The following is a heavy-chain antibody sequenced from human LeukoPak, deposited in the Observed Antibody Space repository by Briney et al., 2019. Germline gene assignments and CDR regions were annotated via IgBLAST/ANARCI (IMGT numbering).Heavy chain of an antibody. V-gene: IGHV4-34*01. CDR3: ASEVVAATLDY. D-gene: IGHD2-15*01. Sequence: SETLSLTCAVYGGSFSGYYWSWIRQPPGKGLEWIGEINHSGSTNYNPSLKSRATISVDTSKNQFSLKLSSVTAADTAVYYCASEVVAATLDYWGQGTLVTVSS. J-gene: IGHJ4*02. CDR1: GGSFSGYY. CDR2: INHSGST.